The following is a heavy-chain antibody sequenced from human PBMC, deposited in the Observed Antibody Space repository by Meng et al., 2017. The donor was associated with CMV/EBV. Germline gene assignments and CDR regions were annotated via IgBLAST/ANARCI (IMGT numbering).Heavy chain of an antibody. D-gene: IGHD3-10*01. CDR2: INWNGGST. CDR3: ARYYYGSGSYSGAFDI. Sequence: GESLKISRAASGFTFDDYGMSWVRQAPGKGLEWVSGINWNGGSTGYADSVKGRFTISRDNAKNSLYLQMNSLRAEDTAVYYCARYYYGSGSYSGAFDIWGQGTMVTVSS. J-gene: IGHJ3*02. CDR1: GFTFDDYG. V-gene: IGHV3-20*04.